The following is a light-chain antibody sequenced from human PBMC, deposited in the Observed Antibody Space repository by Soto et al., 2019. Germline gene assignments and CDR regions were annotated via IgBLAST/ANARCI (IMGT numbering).Light chain of an antibody. J-gene: IGKJ4*01. Sequence: EIVLTQSPATLSLSPGERATLSCRASQSVSNYLAWYQQKPGQAPRLLIYDASNRATGVPARFSGSGSGTDFTLTISSLEPEDFAVYYCQQRSNWPPGTFGGGTKVEIK. CDR1: QSVSNY. CDR2: DAS. CDR3: QQRSNWPPGT. V-gene: IGKV3-11*01.